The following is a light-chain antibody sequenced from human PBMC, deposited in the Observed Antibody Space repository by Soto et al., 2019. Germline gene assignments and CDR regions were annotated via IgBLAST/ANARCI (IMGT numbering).Light chain of an antibody. CDR2: AAS. Sequence: AIRMTQSPSSFSASTGDRVTITRRASQGVSNYLAWYQQRPGKAPKLLIYAASTLQTGVPSTFSGSGSGTDFTLTISRLQSDDFATYYCLQYFTYPFTFGPGTKVDI. J-gene: IGKJ3*01. CDR1: QGVSNY. CDR3: LQYFTYPFT. V-gene: IGKV1-8*01.